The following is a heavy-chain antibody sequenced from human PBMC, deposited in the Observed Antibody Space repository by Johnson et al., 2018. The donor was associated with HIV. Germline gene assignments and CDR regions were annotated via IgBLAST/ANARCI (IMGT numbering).Heavy chain of an antibody. J-gene: IGHJ3*02. D-gene: IGHD5-18*01. V-gene: IGHV3-9*01. Sequence: EVQLLESGGGLVQPGRSLRLSCAASGFTFDDYAMHWVRQAPGKGLEWVSGISWNSGSIGYADSVKGRFTISRDNAKNSLYLQMNSLRAEDTALYYCAKDTGYSYGTSTDDAFDSWGQGTMVTVSS. CDR3: AKDTGYSYGTSTDDAFDS. CDR2: ISWNSGSI. CDR1: GFTFDDYA.